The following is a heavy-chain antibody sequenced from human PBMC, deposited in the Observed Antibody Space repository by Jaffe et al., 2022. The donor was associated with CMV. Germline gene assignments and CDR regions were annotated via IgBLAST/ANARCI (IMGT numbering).Heavy chain of an antibody. CDR1: GFTFSSYS. CDR3: AREYSSGYERNWFDP. CDR2: ISSSSSYI. V-gene: IGHV3-21*01. J-gene: IGHJ5*02. Sequence: EVQLVESGGGLVKPGGSLRLSCAASGFTFSSYSMNWVRQAPGKGLEWVSSISSSSSYIYYADSVKGRFTISRDNAKNSLYLQMNSLRAEDTAVYYCAREYSSGYERNWFDPWGQGTLVTVSS. D-gene: IGHD3-22*01.